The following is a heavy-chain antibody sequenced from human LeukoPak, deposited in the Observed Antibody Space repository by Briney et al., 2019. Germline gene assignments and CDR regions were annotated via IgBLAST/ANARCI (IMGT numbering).Heavy chain of an antibody. CDR1: GFTFSNYL. D-gene: IGHD1-26*01. V-gene: IGHV3-74*01. CDR2: IKSDGGSA. CDR3: AKDLTHSGSPGPYDAFDI. J-gene: IGHJ3*02. Sequence: GGSLRLSCTASGFTFSNYLMHWVRQAPGKGLVWVSHIKSDGGSATYADSVKGRFTISRDNSKNTLYLQMNSLRAEDTAVYYCAKDLTHSGSPGPYDAFDIRGQGTMVTVSS.